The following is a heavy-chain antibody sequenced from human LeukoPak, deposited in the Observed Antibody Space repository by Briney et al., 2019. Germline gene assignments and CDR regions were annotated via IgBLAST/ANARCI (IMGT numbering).Heavy chain of an antibody. J-gene: IGHJ6*02. D-gene: IGHD4-17*01. CDR3: AKYGKLMRYGMDV. Sequence: GALRLSCAASGFTFSSYAMSWVRQAPGKGLEWVSAISGSGGSTYYADSVKGRFTISRDNSKNTLYLQMNSLRAEDTAVYYCAKYGKLMRYGMDVWGQGTTVTVSS. V-gene: IGHV3-23*01. CDR1: GFTFSSYA. CDR2: ISGSGGST.